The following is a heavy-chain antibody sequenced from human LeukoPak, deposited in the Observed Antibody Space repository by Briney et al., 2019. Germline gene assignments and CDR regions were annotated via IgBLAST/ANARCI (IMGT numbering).Heavy chain of an antibody. V-gene: IGHV3-43*02. J-gene: IGHJ6*02. CDR3: AKDIISAVTTRYYYYGMDV. CDR2: ISGDGGST. CDR1: GFTFDDYA. D-gene: IGHD4-17*01. Sequence: GGSLRLSCAASGFTFDDYAMHWVRQAPGKGLEWVSLISGDGGSTYYADSVKGRFTISRDNSKNSLYLQMNSLRTEDTALYYCAKDIISAVTTRYYYYGMDVWGQGTTVTVSS.